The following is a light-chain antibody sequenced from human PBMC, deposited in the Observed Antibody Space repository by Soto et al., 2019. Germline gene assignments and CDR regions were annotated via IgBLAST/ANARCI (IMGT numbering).Light chain of an antibody. CDR2: EVS. V-gene: IGLV2-14*01. CDR1: SSDVGGYNY. J-gene: IGLJ1*01. Sequence: QSALTQPASVSGSPGQSITISCTGTSSDVGGYNYVSWYQQHPGKAPKLMIYEVSNRPSGVSNRFSGSKSGNTASLTISGLQAEDEADYYCSSYTSNNTQVFGTGTQLTVL. CDR3: SSYTSNNTQV.